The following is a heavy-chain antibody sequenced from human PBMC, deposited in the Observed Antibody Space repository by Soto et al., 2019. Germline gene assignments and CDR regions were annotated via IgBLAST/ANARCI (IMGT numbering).Heavy chain of an antibody. J-gene: IGHJ4*02. V-gene: IGHV4-39*01. CDR1: GGSISSSSYY. D-gene: IGHD3-22*01. CDR3: ASGGYYYDSSGSFDY. Sequence: SETLSLTCTVSGGSISSSSYYWGWIRQPPGKGLEWIGSIYYSGSTYYNPSLKSRVTISVDTSKNQFSLKLSSVTAADTAVYYCASGGYYYDSSGSFDYWGQGTMVTVYS. CDR2: IYYSGST.